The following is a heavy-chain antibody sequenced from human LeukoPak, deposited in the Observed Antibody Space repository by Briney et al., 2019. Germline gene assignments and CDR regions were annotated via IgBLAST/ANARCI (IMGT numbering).Heavy chain of an antibody. Sequence: GGSLRLSCAASGFTFSSYGMHWVRQAPGKGLEWVAVISYDGSNKYYADSVKGRFTISRDNSKNTLYLQMNSLRAEDTAVYYCAKVVRTIVVVVAATLGVRVFDYWGQGTLVTVSS. CDR2: ISYDGSNK. CDR1: GFTFSSYG. CDR3: AKVVRTIVVVVAATLGVRVFDY. V-gene: IGHV3-30*18. J-gene: IGHJ4*02. D-gene: IGHD2-15*01.